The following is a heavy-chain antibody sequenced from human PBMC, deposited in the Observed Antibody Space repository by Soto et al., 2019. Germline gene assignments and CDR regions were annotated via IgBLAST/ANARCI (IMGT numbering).Heavy chain of an antibody. Sequence: QVQLQESGPGLVKPSETLSLTCTVSGGSISSYYWSWIRQPPGKGLEWIGYIYYSGSTNYNPSLKSRVTISVDTSKNQFSLKLSSVTAADTAVYYCARDRYLFDPWGQGTLVTVSS. CDR1: GGSISSYY. CDR2: IYYSGST. CDR3: ARDRYLFDP. D-gene: IGHD1-20*01. V-gene: IGHV4-59*01. J-gene: IGHJ5*02.